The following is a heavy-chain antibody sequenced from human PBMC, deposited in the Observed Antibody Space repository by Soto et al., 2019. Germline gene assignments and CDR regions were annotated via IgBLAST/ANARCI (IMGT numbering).Heavy chain of an antibody. CDR2: INSGSGSTT. CDR1: GFAFGGYT. CDR3: AKDRQPDGIWSFDS. D-gene: IGHD3-3*01. Sequence: EVQLLESGGGLVQSGGSLRLSCSASGFAFGGYTMNWVRLPPGKGVGGVSGINSGSGSTTYYADSVTGRFRISRDNSRSTLYLQMNSLRVEDTAIYYCAKDRQPDGIWSFDSWGQGILVTVSS. J-gene: IGHJ4*02. V-gene: IGHV3-23*01.